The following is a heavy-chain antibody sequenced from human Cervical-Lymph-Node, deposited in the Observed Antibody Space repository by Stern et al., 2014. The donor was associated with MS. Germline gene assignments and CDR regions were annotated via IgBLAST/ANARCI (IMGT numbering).Heavy chain of an antibody. Sequence: QLVQSGPGLVKPSQTLSLTCTVSGGSISSGNYYWNWIRQPAGEGLEWIGRIYSDGGTQYNPSVKSRVTISPDTSTNQFSLRLRSVTAADTAIYYCARGNYDVLTDNGGHGFDIWGQGTMVTVST. CDR3: ARGNYDVLTDNGGHGFDI. CDR2: IYSDGGT. D-gene: IGHD3-9*01. V-gene: IGHV4-61*02. CDR1: GGSISSGNYY. J-gene: IGHJ3*02.